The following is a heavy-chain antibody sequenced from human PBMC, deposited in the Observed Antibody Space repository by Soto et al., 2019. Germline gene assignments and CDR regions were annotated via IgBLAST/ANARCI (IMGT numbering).Heavy chain of an antibody. V-gene: IGHV4-39*01. CDR3: ARRLFSSTWPSYFDY. CDR1: GGSVRDGSYY. CDR2: IHYSGST. J-gene: IGHJ4*02. D-gene: IGHD6-13*01. Sequence: SETLSLTCTVSGGSVRDGSYYWAWLRQPPGKGLEWIGCIHYSGSTYYNPSPRSRVTSSVDTSKSQFSLKVSSVTAADTAVYYCARRLFSSTWPSYFDYWGQGTLVTVSS.